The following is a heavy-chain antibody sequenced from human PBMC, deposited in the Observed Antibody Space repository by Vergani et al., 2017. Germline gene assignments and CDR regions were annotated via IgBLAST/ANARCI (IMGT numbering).Heavy chain of an antibody. CDR3: ARDHIGYYDSSGYYTEYFQH. Sequence: QVQLQESGPGLVKPSQTLSLTCAVSGGSISSGGYYWSWIRQLPGRGLAWIGYIYYYGTTYYNPSLSLKSRVTISVDTSKNQFSLKLSSVTAADTAVYXCARDHIGYYDSSGYYTEYFQHWGQGTLVTVSS. D-gene: IGHD3-22*01. CDR1: GGSISSGGYY. CDR2: IYYYGTT. V-gene: IGHV4-31*11. J-gene: IGHJ1*01.